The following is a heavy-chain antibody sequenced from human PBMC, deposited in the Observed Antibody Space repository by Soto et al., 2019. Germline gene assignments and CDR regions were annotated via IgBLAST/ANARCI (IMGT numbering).Heavy chain of an antibody. Sequence: SSETLSLTCTVSGGSISSYYWSWIRQPPGKGLEWIGYIYYSGSTNYNPSLKSRVTISVDTSKNQFSLKLSSVTAADTAVYYCASGITVTTQMYYFDYWGQGTLVTVSS. D-gene: IGHD4-17*01. V-gene: IGHV4-59*01. CDR2: IYYSGST. CDR3: ASGITVTTQMYYFDY. CDR1: GGSISSYY. J-gene: IGHJ4*02.